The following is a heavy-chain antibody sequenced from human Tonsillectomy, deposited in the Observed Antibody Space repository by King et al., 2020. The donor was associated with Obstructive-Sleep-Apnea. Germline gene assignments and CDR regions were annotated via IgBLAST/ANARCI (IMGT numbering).Heavy chain of an antibody. V-gene: IGHV3-11*01. CDR1: AFTFSDYY. CDR2: IDTSGSIT. D-gene: IGHD5-24*01. CDR3: ARDQMSTSGGFDY. Sequence: VQLVESGGGLVKPGGSLRLSCAASAFTFSDYYMSWIRQAPGKGLECVSYIDTSGSITYYADSVKGRFTISRDNAKNSLYLQINSLRADDTAVYYCARDQMSTSGGFDYWGQGTLVTVSS. J-gene: IGHJ4*02.